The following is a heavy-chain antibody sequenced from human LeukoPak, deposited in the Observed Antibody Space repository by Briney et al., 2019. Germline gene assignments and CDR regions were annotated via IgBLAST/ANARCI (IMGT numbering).Heavy chain of an antibody. CDR2: IYYSGST. V-gene: IGHV4-59*08. CDR3: ARLLQFWFDP. J-gene: IGHJ5*02. CDR1: GGSISSYY. Sequence: SETLSLTCTVSGGSISSYYWSWIRQPPGKGLEWIGYIYYSGSTNYNPSLKSRVTISVDTSKNQFSLKLSSVTAADTAVYYCARLLQFWFDPWGQGTLVTVS.